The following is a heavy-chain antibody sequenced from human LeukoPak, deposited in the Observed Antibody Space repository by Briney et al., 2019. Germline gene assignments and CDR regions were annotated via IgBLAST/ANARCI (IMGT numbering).Heavy chain of an antibody. CDR2: IIPIFGKA. CDR1: GGTFSSYA. V-gene: IGHV1-69*13. Sequence: SVKVSCKASGGTFSSYAISWVRQAPGQGLEWMGGIIPIFGKANYAQKFQGRVTITADESTSTAYMELSSLRSEDTAVYYCARGRYYYDSSGYSNWFDPWPQGTLLRVS. D-gene: IGHD3-22*01. CDR3: ARGRYYYDSSGYSNWFDP. J-gene: IGHJ5*02.